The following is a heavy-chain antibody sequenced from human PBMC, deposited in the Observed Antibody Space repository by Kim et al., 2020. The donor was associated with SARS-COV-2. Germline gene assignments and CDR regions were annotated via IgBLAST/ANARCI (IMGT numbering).Heavy chain of an antibody. CDR3: ARVTYYYYGMDV. J-gene: IGHJ6*02. Sequence: NYNPSLKSGVTRSVDTSKNQFSLKLSSVTAADTAVYYCARVTYYYYGMDVWGQGTTVTVSS. D-gene: IGHD3-16*01. V-gene: IGHV4-59*01.